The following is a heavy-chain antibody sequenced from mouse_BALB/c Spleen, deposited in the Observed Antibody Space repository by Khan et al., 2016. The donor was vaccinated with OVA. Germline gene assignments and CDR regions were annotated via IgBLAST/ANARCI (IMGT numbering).Heavy chain of an antibody. CDR1: GFTLGNYA. CDR3: ARDYWFAY. CDR2: FGSGDST. Sequence: EVELVESGGGLVKPGGSRKLSFAAPGFTLGNYAMSGVRQSPEKRLEWVASFGSGDSTYYLDSVKGRFTISRDNARNILYLQMSSLRSEDTAMYYCARDYWFAYWGQGTLVTVSA. V-gene: IGHV5-6-5*01. J-gene: IGHJ3*01.